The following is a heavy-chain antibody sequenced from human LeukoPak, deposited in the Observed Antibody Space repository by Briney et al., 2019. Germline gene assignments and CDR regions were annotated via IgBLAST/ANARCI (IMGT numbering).Heavy chain of an antibody. CDR2: INPNSGGT. V-gene: IGHV1-2*02. D-gene: IGHD6-13*01. CDR1: GYTFTGYY. Sequence: ASVKVSCKASGYTFTGYYMHWVRQAPGQGLEWMGWINPNSGGTNYAQKFQGRVTVTRDTSISTAYMELSRLRSDDTAVYYCARGNQQLVRNWFDPWGQGTLVTVSS. J-gene: IGHJ5*02. CDR3: ARGNQQLVRNWFDP.